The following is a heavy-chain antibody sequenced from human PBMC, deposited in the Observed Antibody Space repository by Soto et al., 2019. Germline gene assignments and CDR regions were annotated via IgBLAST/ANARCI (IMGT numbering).Heavy chain of an antibody. D-gene: IGHD3-10*01. CDR2: IYHSGIT. J-gene: IGHJ6*01. CDR3: ASALQSFGELKVGKYYYYGMDV. V-gene: IGHV4-38-2*01. CDR1: GYSISSGYY. Sequence: SETLSLTCAVSGYSISSGYYWGWIRRPPGKGLEWIGSIYHSGITYYNPSLKSRVTISVDTSKNQFSLKLSSVTAADTAVYYCASALQSFGELKVGKYYYYGMDVWGQGTKVTV.